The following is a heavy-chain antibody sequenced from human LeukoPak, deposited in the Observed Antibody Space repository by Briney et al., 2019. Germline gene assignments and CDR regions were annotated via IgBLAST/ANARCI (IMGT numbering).Heavy chain of an antibody. D-gene: IGHD2-21*01. V-gene: IGHV4-34*01. J-gene: IGHJ4*02. CDR1: GGSFSGYY. CDR2: INHSGST. CDR3: ARRGLYFGLFH. Sequence: SETLSLTCAVYGGSFSGYYWSWSRQPPGEGLEGSGEINHSGSTNYNPSLKSRGTISVDTSKNQCSLKLSSVTAADTAVYYFARRGLYFGLFHWGQGTLVAVSS.